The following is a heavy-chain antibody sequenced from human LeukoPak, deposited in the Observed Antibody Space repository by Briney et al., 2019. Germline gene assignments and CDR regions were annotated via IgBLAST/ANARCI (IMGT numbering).Heavy chain of an antibody. D-gene: IGHD1-14*01. CDR2: VTASGGET. V-gene: IGHV3-23*01. Sequence: GGSLRLSCAASGFSFSSYAMSWVRQAPGKGPEWVSTVTASGGETYYADSVKGRFVISRDNSIKKIYLQMDSLRGDDTAIYYCAKGKVNHLGGLDYWGQGTLVPVSS. J-gene: IGHJ4*02. CDR3: AKGKVNHLGGLDY. CDR1: GFSFSSYA.